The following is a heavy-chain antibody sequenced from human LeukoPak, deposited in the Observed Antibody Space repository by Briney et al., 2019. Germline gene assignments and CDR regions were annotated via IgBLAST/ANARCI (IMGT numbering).Heavy chain of an antibody. D-gene: IGHD3-22*01. CDR1: GFDFGAYE. Sequence: GGSLRLSCAASGFDFGAYEMNWVRQAPGKGLEWVAYFAGSDTTKYYADSVRGRFTIPRDNAKNSLYLQMNSLRAEDTALYYCTTLGYHLDSWGQGTLVTVSS. CDR3: TTLGYHLDS. V-gene: IGHV3-48*03. J-gene: IGHJ4*02. CDR2: FAGSDTTK.